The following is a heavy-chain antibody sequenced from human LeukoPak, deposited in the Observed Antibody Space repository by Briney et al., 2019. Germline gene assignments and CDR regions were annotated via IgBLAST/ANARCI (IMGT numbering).Heavy chain of an antibody. D-gene: IGHD5-12*01. J-gene: IGHJ4*02. V-gene: IGHV3-23*01. CDR3: AKSYSGYDYFDY. Sequence: GGSLRLSCAASGFSFSTYTMYWVRQAPGKGLEWVSAISGSGGSTYYADSVKGRFTISRDNSKNTLYLQMNSLRAEDTAVYYCAKSYSGYDYFDYWGQGTLVTVSS. CDR2: ISGSGGST. CDR1: GFSFSTYT.